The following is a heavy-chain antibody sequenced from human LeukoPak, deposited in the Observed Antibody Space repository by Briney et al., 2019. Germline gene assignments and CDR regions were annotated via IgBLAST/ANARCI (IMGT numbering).Heavy chain of an antibody. D-gene: IGHD3-9*01. CDR1: GFIFSNYW. V-gene: IGHV3-7*01. CDR3: ARDSTYYDILTGYLYYFDY. CDR2: IKQDGSEK. J-gene: IGHJ4*02. Sequence: GGSLRLSCSASGFIFSNYWMTWVRQAPGKGLEWVANIKQDGSEKYYVDSVKGRFTISRDNAKKSLYLQMNSLRAEDTAVYYCARDSTYYDILTGYLYYFDYWGQGTLVTVSS.